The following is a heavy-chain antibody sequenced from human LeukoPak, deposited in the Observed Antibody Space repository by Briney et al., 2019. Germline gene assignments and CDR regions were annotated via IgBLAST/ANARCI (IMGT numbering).Heavy chain of an antibody. CDR1: GGSFSGYY. Sequence: SETLSLTCAVYGGSFSGYYWSWIRQPPGKGLEWIGEINHRGSTNYNPSLKSRVTISVDTSKNQFSLKLGSVTAADTAVYYCARAVAGIFEGDYWGQGTLVTVSS. CDR3: ARAVAGIFEGDY. J-gene: IGHJ4*02. CDR2: INHRGST. D-gene: IGHD6-19*01. V-gene: IGHV4-34*01.